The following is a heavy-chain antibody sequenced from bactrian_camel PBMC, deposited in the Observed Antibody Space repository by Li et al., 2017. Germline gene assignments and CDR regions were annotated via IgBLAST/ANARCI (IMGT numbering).Heavy chain of an antibody. D-gene: IGHD3*01. V-gene: IGHV3S1*01. CDR2: TDGRT. CDR3: AAGTRIIVGDYCDGITA. J-gene: IGHJ6*01. CDR1: GFTFSIYW. Sequence: VQLVESGGGLVQPGGSLRLSCAASGFTFSIYWMYWVRQAPGKGLEWVAATDGRTRYADSVKDRFTISTDTAKNIIYLQMSSLTPDDTAMYYCAAGTRIIVGDYCDGITAWGQGTQVTVS.